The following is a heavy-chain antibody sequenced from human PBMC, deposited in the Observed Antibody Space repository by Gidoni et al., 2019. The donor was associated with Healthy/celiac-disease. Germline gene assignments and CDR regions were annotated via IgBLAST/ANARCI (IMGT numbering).Heavy chain of an antibody. CDR2: ISSSSSYI. V-gene: IGHV3-21*01. CDR3: ARGKGYCSGGSCYQTYYFDY. Sequence: EVQLVESGGGLVKPGGSLRLSCAASGFTFSSYRMNWVRQAPGKGLEWVSSISSSSSYIYYADSVKGRFTISRDNAKNSLYLQMNSLRAEDTAVYYCARGKGYCSGGSCYQTYYFDYWGQGTLVTVSS. D-gene: IGHD2-15*01. CDR1: GFTFSSYR. J-gene: IGHJ4*02.